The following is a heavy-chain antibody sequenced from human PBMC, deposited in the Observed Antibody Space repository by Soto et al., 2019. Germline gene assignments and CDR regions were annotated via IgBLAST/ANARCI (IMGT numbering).Heavy chain of an antibody. CDR2: IYYSGST. D-gene: IGHD2-8*01. J-gene: IGHJ6*02. CDR3: ARDPSRYCTNGVCYKRGYYGMDV. V-gene: IGHV4-31*03. CDR1: GGSISSGGYY. Sequence: PSETLSLTCTVSGGSISSGGYYWSWIRQHPGKGLEWIGYIYYSGSTYYNPSLKSRVTISVDTSKNQFSLKLSSVTAADTAVYYCARDPSRYCTNGVCYKRGYYGMDVWGQGTTVTVSS.